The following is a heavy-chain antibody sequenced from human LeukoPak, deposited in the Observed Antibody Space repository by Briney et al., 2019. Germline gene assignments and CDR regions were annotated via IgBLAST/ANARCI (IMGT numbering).Heavy chain of an antibody. D-gene: IGHD2-2*01. V-gene: IGHV3-20*04. CDR2: INWNGGST. J-gene: IGHJ4*02. CDR1: GFTFGNYG. CDR3: TKAQDCSGISCYNRGVSSY. Sequence: GGSLRLSCAASGFTFGNYGMSWVRQAPGKGLEWVSGINWNGGSTGYADSVEGRFTISRDNAKNSQYLQMNSLRPEDTAVYYCTKAQDCSGISCYNRGVSSYWGQGTQVTVSS.